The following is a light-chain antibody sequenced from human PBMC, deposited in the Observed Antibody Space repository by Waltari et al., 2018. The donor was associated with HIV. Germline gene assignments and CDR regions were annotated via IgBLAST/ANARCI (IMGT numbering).Light chain of an antibody. V-gene: IGLV1-47*01. CDR2: REH. J-gene: IGLJ2*01. Sequence: VLTQPPSTSGTPGQKVTISCSGGYSDVGSHYVYWYQLVPGTTAQLHIYREHPGPPGVPDRFSGSKSGTSASLAVSGLQSDDEGDYYCSTWDGSLGAYVFGGGTKLTVL. CDR3: STWDGSLGAYV. CDR1: YSDVGSHY.